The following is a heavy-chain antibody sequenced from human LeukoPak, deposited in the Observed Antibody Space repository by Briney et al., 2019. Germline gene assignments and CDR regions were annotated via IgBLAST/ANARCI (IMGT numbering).Heavy chain of an antibody. Sequence: QSGGSLRLSCAASGFTFTGYWMVWVRQAPGKGLEWVANIKQDGSQKHYVDSVKGRFTISRDNAKKSLYLRNNLRAEDTVVYYCAREDWGPDYWGQGTLVTVSS. CDR2: IKQDGSQK. J-gene: IGHJ4*02. CDR3: AREDWGPDY. V-gene: IGHV3-7*01. CDR1: GFTFTGYW. D-gene: IGHD7-27*01.